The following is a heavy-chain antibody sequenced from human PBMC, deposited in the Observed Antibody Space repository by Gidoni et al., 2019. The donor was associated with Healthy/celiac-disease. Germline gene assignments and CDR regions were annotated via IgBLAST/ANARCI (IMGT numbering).Heavy chain of an antibody. CDR2: IYHSSST. CDR1: GYSISSGYS. CDR3: ARDGPKEDTFDY. J-gene: IGHJ4*02. V-gene: IGHV4-38-2*02. Sequence: SLTCTVSGYSISSGYSWGWIRQPPGTGLEWIGSIYHSSSTYYNPSLKSRVTISVDTSKNQLSLKLSSVTAADTAVDYWARDGPKEDTFDYGGQGTLVTVSS.